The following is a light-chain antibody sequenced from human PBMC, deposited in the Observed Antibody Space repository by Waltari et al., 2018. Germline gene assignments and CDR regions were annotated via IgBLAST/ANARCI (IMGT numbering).Light chain of an antibody. J-gene: IGLJ3*02. V-gene: IGLV8-61*01. CDR3: SLYMGSGIWV. CDR1: SGSVSFTSY. CDR2: KGK. Sequence: QTVVTKEPSLSVSPGGTVTLTCSLSSGSVSFTSYATWYQQTPGQSTTLLMYKGKSHPAGVPDLCAGSILGNKSALTLTGAHSEYESDYNCSLYMGSGIWVFGGGPKLTVL.